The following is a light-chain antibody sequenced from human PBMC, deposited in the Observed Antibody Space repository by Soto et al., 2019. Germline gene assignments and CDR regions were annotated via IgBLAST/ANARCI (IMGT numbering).Light chain of an antibody. CDR1: ISDVGNYHL. CDR3: CSYAGRINWV. J-gene: IGLJ3*02. Sequence: QSALTQPASVSGSPGQSITISCIGIISDVGNYHLVSWYQQHPGKAPKLMIYEGSKRPSGVSNRFSGSKSGNTASLTISGLQGSDEADYYCCSYAGRINWVFGGGTKLTVL. V-gene: IGLV2-23*01. CDR2: EGS.